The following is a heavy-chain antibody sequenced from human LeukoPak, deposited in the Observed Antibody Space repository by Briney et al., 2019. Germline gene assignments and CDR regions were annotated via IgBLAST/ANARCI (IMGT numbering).Heavy chain of an antibody. V-gene: IGHV3-21*01. CDR3: ARDRAEESRDGYNYWDV. D-gene: IGHD5-24*01. CDR1: GFTFSSCS. CDR2: ISSSSSYI. J-gene: IGHJ6*02. Sequence: GGSLRLSCAASGFTFSSCSMNWVRQAPGKGLEWVSSISSSSSYIYYADSVKGRFTISRDNAKNSLYLQMNSLRAEDTAVYYCARDRAEESRDGYNYWDVWGQGTTVTVSS.